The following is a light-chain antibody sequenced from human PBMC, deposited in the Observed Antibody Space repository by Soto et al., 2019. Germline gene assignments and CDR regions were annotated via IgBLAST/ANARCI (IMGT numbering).Light chain of an antibody. CDR2: GAS. J-gene: IGKJ1*01. CDR3: QQYGSSPTWT. V-gene: IGKV3-20*01. Sequence: EIVLTQSPATLSLSPGERATLSCRASQSVSSYLAWYQQKPGQAPRLLIYGASTRATGIPDRFSGSGSGTDFTLTISRLEPEDFAVYYCQQYGSSPTWTFGQGTMVDI. CDR1: QSVSSY.